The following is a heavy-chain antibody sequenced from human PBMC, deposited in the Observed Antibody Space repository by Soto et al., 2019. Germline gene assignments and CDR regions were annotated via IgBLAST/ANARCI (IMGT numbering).Heavy chain of an antibody. D-gene: IGHD2-15*01. CDR1: GFTFSNSG. J-gene: IGHJ6*02. Sequence: QVHLVESGGGVVQPGRSLRLSCAASGFTFSNSGFHWVRQAPGKGLEWVTLISYDGRNTEYSDSVKGRFTISRDNSKNTLYVQLNSLRPEDSAVYYCARDAGRFCSGGSCFSGGMDVWGQGTTVIVSS. CDR3: ARDAGRFCSGGSCFSGGMDV. CDR2: ISYDGRNT. V-gene: IGHV3-30*04.